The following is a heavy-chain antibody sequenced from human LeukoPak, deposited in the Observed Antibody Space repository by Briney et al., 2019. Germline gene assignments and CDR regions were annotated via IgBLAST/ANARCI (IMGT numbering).Heavy chain of an antibody. CDR3: ASGMGGYDSLGPHLDY. V-gene: IGHV3-30*03. CDR2: ISNDKINT. D-gene: IGHD5-12*01. Sequence: GRPLRLSCAASGFTFSNFGMHWVRQAPGKGLEWVAVISNDKINTYYGDSVKGRFAISRDNAKNTLYLQMNSLRAEDTAVYHCASGMGGYDSLGPHLDYWGQGTLVTVSS. J-gene: IGHJ4*02. CDR1: GFTFSNFG.